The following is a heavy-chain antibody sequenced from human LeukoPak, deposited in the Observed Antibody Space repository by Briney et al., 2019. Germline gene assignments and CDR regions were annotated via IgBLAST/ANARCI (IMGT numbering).Heavy chain of an antibody. Sequence: PGGSLRLSCAASGFTFTNYAMSWVRQAPGKGLEWVAKINKDGREKKYADSVKGRFTISRDNAKNSLYLQMSSLRGEDTAVYYCTRDSWWSLDYWGQGTLLTVAS. V-gene: IGHV3-7*04. J-gene: IGHJ4*02. D-gene: IGHD2-15*01. CDR3: TRDSWWSLDY. CDR1: GFTFTNYA. CDR2: INKDGREK.